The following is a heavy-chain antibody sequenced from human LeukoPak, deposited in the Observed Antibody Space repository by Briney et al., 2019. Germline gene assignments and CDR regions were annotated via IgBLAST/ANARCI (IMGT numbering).Heavy chain of an antibody. CDR2: FDPEDGAT. CDR3: ARDKLPAPWDGMDV. J-gene: IGHJ6*02. V-gene: IGHV1-24*01. D-gene: IGHD2-2*01. Sequence: ASVKVSCKVSGYTLTELSMHWVRQAPGKGLEWMGGFDPEDGATIYAQKFQGRVTMTEDTSTDTAYMELSSLRPEDTAVYYCARDKLPAPWDGMDVWGQGTTVTVSS. CDR1: GYTLTELS.